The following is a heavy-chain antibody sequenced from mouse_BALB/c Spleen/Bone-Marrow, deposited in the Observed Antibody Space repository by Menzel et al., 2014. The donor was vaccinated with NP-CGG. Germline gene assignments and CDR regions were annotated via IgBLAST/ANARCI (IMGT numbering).Heavy chain of an antibody. V-gene: IGHV1S81*02. D-gene: IGHD2-13*01. CDR2: INPSNGRT. Sequence: QVHVKQPGAELVKPGTSVKLSCKTSGYTFTSYWMHWVKQRPGQGLEWIGEINPSNGRTNYNEKFKNKATLTVDKSSSTAYMQLSCLTSEDSAVYFCARTYGDSPYFYGMDYWGQGTSVTVSS. CDR1: GYTFTSYW. CDR3: ARTYGDSPYFYGMDY. J-gene: IGHJ4*01.